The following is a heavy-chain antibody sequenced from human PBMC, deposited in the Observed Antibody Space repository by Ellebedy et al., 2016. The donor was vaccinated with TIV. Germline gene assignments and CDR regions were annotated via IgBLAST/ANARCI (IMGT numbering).Heavy chain of an antibody. V-gene: IGHV4-34*01. CDR1: GGSFSGYY. Sequence: MPGGSLRLSCAVYGGSFSGYYWNWIRQPPGRGLEWIGEINHSGSTNDNQSLKSRVTMSVDTSKNQFSLKLSSVTAADTAVYYCARAETAWIHLWPYDAFDIWGQGTLVTVSS. D-gene: IGHD5-18*01. CDR2: INHSGST. J-gene: IGHJ3*02. CDR3: ARAETAWIHLWPYDAFDI.